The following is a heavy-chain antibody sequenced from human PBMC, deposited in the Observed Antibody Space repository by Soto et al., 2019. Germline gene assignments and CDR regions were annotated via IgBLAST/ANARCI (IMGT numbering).Heavy chain of an antibody. CDR2: IFPSGTT. Sequence: LVLTCDVSGGSLSCATYSWNWIRQPPGKGLEWIGYIFPSGTTYYKTSIKSRVTISIDVSKNQFSLSLRSLTAADTAVYYCARSREFDYWSQGTQVTV. CDR3: ARSREFDY. J-gene: IGHJ4*02. CDR1: GGSLSCATYS. V-gene: IGHV4-30-2*01.